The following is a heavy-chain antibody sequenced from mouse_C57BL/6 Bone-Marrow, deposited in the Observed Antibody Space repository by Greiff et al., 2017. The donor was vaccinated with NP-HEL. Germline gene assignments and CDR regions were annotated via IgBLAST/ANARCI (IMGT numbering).Heavy chain of an antibody. V-gene: IGHV1-61*01. CDR1: GYTFTSYW. CDR3: ARCSYEGAMDY. J-gene: IGHJ4*01. D-gene: IGHD2-3*01. Sequence: VQLQQPGADLVRPGSSVKLSCKASGYTFTSYWMDWVKQRPGQGLEWIGNIYPSDSETHYNQKFKDKATLTVDKSSSTAYMQLSSLTSEDSAVYYCARCSYEGAMDYWGQGTSVTVSS. CDR2: IYPSDSET.